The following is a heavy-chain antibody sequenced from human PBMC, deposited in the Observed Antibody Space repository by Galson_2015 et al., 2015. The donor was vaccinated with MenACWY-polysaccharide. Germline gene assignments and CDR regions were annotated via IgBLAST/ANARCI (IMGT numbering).Heavy chain of an antibody. J-gene: IGHJ3*02. D-gene: IGHD1-26*01. CDR1: GFTFSSYV. CDR2: ISGSGGST. Sequence: SLRLSCAASGFTFSSYVMSWVRQAPGKGLEWVSTISGSGGSTFYADSVKGRFTISRDNSKNTLYLQMNSLRAEDTAVYYCAKDRQTLWETGAFDIWGQGTMVTVSS. V-gene: IGHV3-23*01. CDR3: AKDRQTLWETGAFDI.